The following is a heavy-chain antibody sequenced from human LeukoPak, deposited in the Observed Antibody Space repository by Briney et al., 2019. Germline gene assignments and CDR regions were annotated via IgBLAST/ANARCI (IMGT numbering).Heavy chain of an antibody. V-gene: IGHV1-2*02. J-gene: IGHJ4*02. Sequence: GASVKVSCKASGYTFTGYYMHWVRQAPGQGLEWMGWINPNSGGTNYAQKFQGRVTMTRDTSISTAYMGLSRLRSDDTAVYYCARDREMATNRYYFDYWGQGTLVTVSS. CDR2: INPNSGGT. D-gene: IGHD5-24*01. CDR3: ARDREMATNRYYFDY. CDR1: GYTFTGYY.